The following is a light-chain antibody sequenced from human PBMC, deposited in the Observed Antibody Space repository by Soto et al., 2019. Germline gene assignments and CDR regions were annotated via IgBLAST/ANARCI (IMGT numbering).Light chain of an antibody. CDR3: QQLYTYPLT. Sequence: DIQLTQSPSFLSASVGDRVTVICRASQVINSYLAWYQQKPGKAPKLLIYTASTLQSGVPSRFSGSGSGTEFTLTITSLQPEDFAAYYCQQLYTYPLTFGGGTKVEIK. CDR1: QVINSY. CDR2: TAS. J-gene: IGKJ4*01. V-gene: IGKV1-9*01.